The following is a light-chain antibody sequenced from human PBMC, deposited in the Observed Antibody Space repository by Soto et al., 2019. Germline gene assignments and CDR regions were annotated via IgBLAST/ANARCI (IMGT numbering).Light chain of an antibody. CDR3: SSYTTSSTHWV. Sequence: QSALTQPASVSGSPGQSITISCTGTSSDVGGYNYVSWYQQHPGKAPKLMIYEVSNRPSGVSNRFSGSKSGNTAPLTISGLQAEDEADYYCSSYTTSSTHWVFGGGTKLTV. CDR1: SSDVGGYNY. CDR2: EVS. J-gene: IGLJ3*02. V-gene: IGLV2-14*01.